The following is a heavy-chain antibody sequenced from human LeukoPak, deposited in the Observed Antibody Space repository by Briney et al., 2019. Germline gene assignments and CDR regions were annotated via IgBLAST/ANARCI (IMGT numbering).Heavy chain of an antibody. CDR2: INAGNGDT. D-gene: IGHD2-2*02. J-gene: IGHJ6*04. CDR1: GYTFTSYA. V-gene: IGHV1-3*01. Sequence: ASVRVSCKSSGYTFTSYAMHWVRQAPGQKLEWMGWINAGNGDTKYSQKFQGRVTITRGTSASTAYMELSSLRSEDTAVYYCARCGPGSTSCYNKGNIGMDVWGKGTTVTVSS. CDR3: ARCGPGSTSCYNKGNIGMDV.